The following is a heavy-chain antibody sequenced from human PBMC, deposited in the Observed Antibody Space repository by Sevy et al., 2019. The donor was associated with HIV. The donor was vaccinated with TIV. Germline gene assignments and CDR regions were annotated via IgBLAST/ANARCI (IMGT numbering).Heavy chain of an antibody. CDR3: VKPPSNHDVLHYYGMDV. D-gene: IGHD3-10*02. CDR1: GFTFGSYG. V-gene: IGHV3-23*01. J-gene: IGHJ6*02. CDR2: ISFSGVAT. Sequence: GGSLRLSCVGSGFTFGSYGMSWVRQPPGKGLEWASSISFSGVATFYADSVRGRFTISRDNSKNILYLQMNSLRAEDTAVYFCVKPPSNHDVLHYYGMDVWGQGTTVTVSS.